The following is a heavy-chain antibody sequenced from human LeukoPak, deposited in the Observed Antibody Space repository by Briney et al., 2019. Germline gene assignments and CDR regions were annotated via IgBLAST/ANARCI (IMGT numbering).Heavy chain of an antibody. Sequence: PSQTLSLTCTVSGGSITSGSYYWTWIRQSAGGGLEWIGRVYMNGHSNSNPSLESRVTISVDTSNNQFSLNLASVTAADTARYFCARGSCGVNCPKFNWLDTWGQGILVTVSS. J-gene: IGHJ5*02. CDR2: VYMNGHS. V-gene: IGHV4-61*02. CDR1: GGSITSGSYY. D-gene: IGHD2-21*01. CDR3: ARGSCGVNCPKFNWLDT.